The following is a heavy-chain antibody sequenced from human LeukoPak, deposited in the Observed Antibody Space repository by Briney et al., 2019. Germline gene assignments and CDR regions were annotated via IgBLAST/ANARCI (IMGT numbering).Heavy chain of an antibody. V-gene: IGHV3-33*01. CDR2: IWYDGSNK. J-gene: IGHJ4*02. CDR1: GFTFSSYG. CDR3: ARDRRYSSGWTETYYFDY. D-gene: IGHD6-19*01. Sequence: PGRSLRLSCAASGFTFSSYGMHWARQAPGKGLEWVAVIWYDGSNKYYADSVKGRFTISRDNSKNTLYLQMNSLRAEDTAVYYCARDRRYSSGWTETYYFDYWGQGTLVTVSS.